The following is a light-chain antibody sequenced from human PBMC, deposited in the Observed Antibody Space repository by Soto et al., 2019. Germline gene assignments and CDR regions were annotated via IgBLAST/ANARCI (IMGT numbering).Light chain of an antibody. V-gene: IGKV1-5*03. CDR2: KAS. CDR1: QSISTW. CDR3: QQYNSYSPT. J-gene: IGKJ1*01. Sequence: DIQMTQSPSTLSASVGDRVTITCRASQSISTWLAWYQQEPGKAPKLLIHKASSLQSGVPSRFSGSGSGTDFTLTISSLHPDDFATYYCQQYNSYSPTFGQGTKVE.